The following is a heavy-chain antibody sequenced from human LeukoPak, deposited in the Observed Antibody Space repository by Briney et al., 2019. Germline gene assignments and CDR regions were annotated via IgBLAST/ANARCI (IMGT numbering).Heavy chain of an antibody. CDR1: GFIFNNYG. V-gene: IGHV3-23*01. CDR2: ISNDGGGT. D-gene: IGHD3-22*01. J-gene: IGHJ5*02. Sequence: GGSLRLSCAPSGFIFNNYGLIWVRQAPGKGLEWVSAISNDGGGTTYADFVKGRFTISRDNSRNTLFLQMNSLRGDDTALYYCAKGGSGYFLDLWGQGTLVTVSS. CDR3: AKGGSGYFLDL.